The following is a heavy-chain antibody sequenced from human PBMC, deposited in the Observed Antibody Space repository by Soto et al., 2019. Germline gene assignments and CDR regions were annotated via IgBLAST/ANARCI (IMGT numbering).Heavy chain of an antibody. CDR2: TYYRSKWYN. Sequence: PSQTLSLTCAISGDSVSSNSAAWNWIRQSPSRGLEWLGRTYYRSKWYNDYAVSVKSRITINPDTSKNQFSLQLNSVTPEDTAVYYRASEGIPARPPPGYFPHCGQGTLVLVSS. V-gene: IGHV6-1*01. D-gene: IGHD6-6*01. CDR3: ASEGIPARPPPGYFPH. CDR1: GDSVSSNSAA. J-gene: IGHJ1*01.